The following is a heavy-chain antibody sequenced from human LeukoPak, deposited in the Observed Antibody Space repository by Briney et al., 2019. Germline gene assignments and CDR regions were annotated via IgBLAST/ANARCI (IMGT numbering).Heavy chain of an antibody. Sequence: ASVKVSCKASGYTFTGYYMHWVRQAPGQGLEWMGWINPNSGGTNYAQKFQGRVTMTRDTSISTAYMELSRPRSDDTAVYYCAGYCSSTSCQSPVPYYYYGMDVWGQGTTVTVSS. CDR2: INPNSGGT. D-gene: IGHD2-2*01. J-gene: IGHJ6*02. V-gene: IGHV1-2*02. CDR3: AGYCSSTSCQSPVPYYYYGMDV. CDR1: GYTFTGYY.